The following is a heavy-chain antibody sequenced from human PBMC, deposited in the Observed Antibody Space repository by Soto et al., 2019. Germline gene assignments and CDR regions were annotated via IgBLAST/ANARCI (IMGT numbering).Heavy chain of an antibody. V-gene: IGHV3-23*01. Sequence: EVQLLESGGGLVQPGGSLKISCAVSGFTFSSYAMSWVRQAPGKGLEWVSGISGTGRVTNYAESVKGRFTISRDNPKNTLYLEMKSLRVGDTAVYYCAKDVHYDIVTGIEYFDHWGQGTLVTVSS. J-gene: IGHJ1*01. CDR1: GFTFSSYA. CDR3: AKDVHYDIVTGIEYFDH. CDR2: ISGTGRVT. D-gene: IGHD3-9*01.